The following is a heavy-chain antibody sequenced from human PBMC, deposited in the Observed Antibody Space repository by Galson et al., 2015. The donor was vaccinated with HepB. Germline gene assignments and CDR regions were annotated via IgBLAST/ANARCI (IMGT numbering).Heavy chain of an antibody. D-gene: IGHD6-19*01. Sequence: SVKVSCKASGFTFTSSAVQWVRQARGQRLEWIGWIVVGSGNTNYAQEFQERVTITRDMSTSTAYMELSSLRSEDTAVYYCAADLGTEQWLVQSYWGQGTLVTVSS. CDR2: IVVGSGNT. V-gene: IGHV1-58*01. CDR3: AADLGTEQWLVQSY. CDR1: GFTFTSSA. J-gene: IGHJ4*02.